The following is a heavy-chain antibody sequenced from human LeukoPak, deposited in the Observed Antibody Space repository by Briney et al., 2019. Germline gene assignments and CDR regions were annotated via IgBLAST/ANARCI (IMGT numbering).Heavy chain of an antibody. J-gene: IGHJ4*02. CDR1: GGSISSYY. Sequence: SETLSLTCTVSGGSISSYYWSWIRQPAGKGLEWIGRIYTSGSTNYNPSLKSRVTMSVDTSKNQFSLKLSSVTAADTAVYYCASLRDGYTQEYYFDYWGQGTLVTVSS. CDR2: IYTSGST. V-gene: IGHV4-4*07. CDR3: ASLRDGYTQEYYFDY. D-gene: IGHD5-24*01.